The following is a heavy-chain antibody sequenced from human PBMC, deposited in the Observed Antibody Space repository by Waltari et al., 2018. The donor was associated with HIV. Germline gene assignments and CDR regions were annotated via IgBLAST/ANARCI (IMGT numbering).Heavy chain of an antibody. Sequence: QILLHQWGAGLLKPSETLSLNCAVYGESLSDYYWTWIRQPPGKGLEWIGEITESGHTHYNPSLKSRITMFVDTSKRQFSLRLTSVTGADAATYYCLRGPRVIIFWAGGPDYWGQGTQVTVSS. CDR1: GESLSDYY. V-gene: IGHV4-34*01. CDR2: ITESGHT. J-gene: IGHJ4*02. D-gene: IGHD3-16*01. CDR3: LRGPRVIIFWAGGPDY.